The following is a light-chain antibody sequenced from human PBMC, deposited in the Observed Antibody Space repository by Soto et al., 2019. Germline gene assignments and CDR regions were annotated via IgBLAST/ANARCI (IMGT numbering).Light chain of an antibody. CDR2: LNSDGSH. V-gene: IGLV4-69*01. CDR3: QTWGTRIF. CDR1: SGHSSYA. Sequence: QAVVTQSPSASASLGASVKLTCTLSSGHSSYAIAWHQQQPEKGPRYLMKLNSDGSHSKGDGIPDRFSGSSSGAERYLTISSLQSEDEADYYCQTWGTRIFFGGGTKLTVL. J-gene: IGLJ2*01.